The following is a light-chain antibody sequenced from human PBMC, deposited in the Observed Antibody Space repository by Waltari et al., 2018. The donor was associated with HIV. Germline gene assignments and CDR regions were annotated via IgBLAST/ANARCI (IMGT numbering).Light chain of an antibody. J-gene: IGLJ3*02. CDR1: YSNIRTND. CDR3: ASWDNSLNGVV. Sequence: QSVLTQPPSVSAAPRQRVTISCSGSYSNIRTNDVNWYQQLAGQAPKLLIYYDDLRPSGVSDRFSASKSGTSASLAISGLQAGDEADYFCASWDNSLNGVVFGGGTKLTVL. CDR2: YDD. V-gene: IGLV1-36*01.